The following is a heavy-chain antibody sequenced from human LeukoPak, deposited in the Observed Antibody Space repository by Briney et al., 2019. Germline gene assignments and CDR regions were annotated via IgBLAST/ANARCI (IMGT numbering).Heavy chain of an antibody. D-gene: IGHD3-16*01. CDR3: ARGRGRGRYFDY. V-gene: IGHV4-34*01. Sequence: SETLSLTCAVYGGSFSGYYWSWIRQPPGKGLEWIGEINHSGSTNYNPSLKSRVTISVDTSKNQFSLKLSSVTAADTAVYYCARGRGRGRYFDYWGQGTLVTVSS. CDR2: INHSGST. J-gene: IGHJ4*02. CDR1: GGSFSGYY.